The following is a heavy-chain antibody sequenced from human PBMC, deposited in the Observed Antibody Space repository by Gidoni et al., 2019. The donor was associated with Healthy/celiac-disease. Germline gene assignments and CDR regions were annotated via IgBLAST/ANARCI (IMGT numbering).Heavy chain of an antibody. J-gene: IGHJ5*02. CDR3: ARREAARPGHIDP. CDR1: GGSLSSGGYY. Sequence: QVQLQESGPGLVKPSQTLSLTCTVSGGSLSSGGYYWSWIRQHPGKGLEWIGYIYYSGSTYYNPSLKSRVTISVDTSKNQFSLKLSSVTAADTAVYYCARREAARPGHIDPWGQGTLVTVSS. V-gene: IGHV4-31*03. CDR2: IYYSGST. D-gene: IGHD6-6*01.